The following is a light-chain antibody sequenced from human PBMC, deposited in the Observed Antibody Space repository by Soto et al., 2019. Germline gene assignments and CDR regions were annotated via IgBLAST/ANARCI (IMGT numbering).Light chain of an antibody. J-gene: IGKJ2*01. CDR1: QSVGTY. CDR2: DAS. Sequence: EIVLTQSPATLSLSPGESATLSCRASQSVGTYLAWYQQKFGQAPRLLIYDASNRATGIPARFSGSGSGTDFTLTISSLEPEDCAVYFCQQRSDWPPYTFGQGTKVEIK. CDR3: QQRSDWPPYT. V-gene: IGKV3-11*01.